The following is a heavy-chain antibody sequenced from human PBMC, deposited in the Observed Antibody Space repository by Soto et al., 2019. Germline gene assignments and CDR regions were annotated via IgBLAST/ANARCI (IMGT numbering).Heavy chain of an antibody. CDR2: IGTAGDT. CDR1: GFTFSSYD. J-gene: IGHJ3*02. CDR3: ARGGRGYFDWILNPHAFKI. Sequence: PGGSLRLSCAASGFTFSSYDMHGVRQATGKGLEWVSAIGTAGDTYYPGPVKGRFTISRENAKNSLYLQMNSLRAGDTAVYYCARGGRGYFDWILNPHAFKIWGQGTMVTVSS. D-gene: IGHD3-9*01. V-gene: IGHV3-13*01.